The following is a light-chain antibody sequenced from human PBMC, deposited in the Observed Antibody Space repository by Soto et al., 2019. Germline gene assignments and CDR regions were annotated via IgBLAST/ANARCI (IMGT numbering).Light chain of an antibody. CDR1: KSISSN. CDR2: GVS. Sequence: TLSCSTNKSISSNLAWYQQKRGQAPRLLISGVSTRASGVPDRFSGSGSVADFTLTISSLQSGDFEVYYCQQYDNWPLTFGGGTKVDIK. V-gene: IGKV3-15*01. J-gene: IGKJ4*01. CDR3: QQYDNWPLT.